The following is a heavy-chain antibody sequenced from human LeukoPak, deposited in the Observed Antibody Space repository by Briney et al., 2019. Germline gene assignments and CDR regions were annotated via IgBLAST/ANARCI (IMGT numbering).Heavy chain of an antibody. CDR1: GGSISSGGYY. CDR3: ARHIPLNWFDP. CDR2: INHSGST. V-gene: IGHV4-61*08. J-gene: IGHJ5*02. Sequence: PSETLSLTCTVSGGSISSGGYYWSWIRQPPGKGLEWIGEINHSGSTNYNPSLKSRVTISVDTSKNQFSLKLKSVTAADTAVYYCARHIPLNWFDPWGQGTLVTVSS. D-gene: IGHD2-2*02.